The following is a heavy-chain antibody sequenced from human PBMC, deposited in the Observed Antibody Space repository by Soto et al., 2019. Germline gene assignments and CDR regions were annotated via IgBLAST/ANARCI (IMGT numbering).Heavy chain of an antibody. CDR2: IYYSGST. V-gene: IGHV4-31*03. D-gene: IGHD3-22*01. J-gene: IGHJ3*02. Sequence: PSETLSLTCTVSGDSISSGGYYWSWIRQHPGEGLEWIGYIYYSGSTYYNPSLKSRVTISVDTSKNQFSLKLSSVTAADTAVYYCARDQLDYYDSSGYPDAFDIWGHVTMVTVSS. CDR3: ARDQLDYYDSSGYPDAFDI. CDR1: GDSISSGGYY.